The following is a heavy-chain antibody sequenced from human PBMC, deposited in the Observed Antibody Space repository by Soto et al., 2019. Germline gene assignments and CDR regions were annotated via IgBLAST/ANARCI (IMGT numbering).Heavy chain of an antibody. CDR1: GYTFTSYG. V-gene: IGHV1-18*01. J-gene: IGHJ4*02. CDR3: ARDNRRYCSGGSCYSGGNY. Sequence: QVQLVQSGAEVKKPGASVKVSCKASGYTFTSYGISWVRQAPGQGLEWMGWISAYNGNTNYAHKLQGRVTMTTDTSTSTAYMELRSLRSDDTAVYYCARDNRRYCSGGSCYSGGNYWGQGTLVTVSS. CDR2: ISAYNGNT. D-gene: IGHD2-15*01.